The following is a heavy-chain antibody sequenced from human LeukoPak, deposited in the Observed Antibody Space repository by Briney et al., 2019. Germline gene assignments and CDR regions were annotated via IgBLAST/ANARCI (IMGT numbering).Heavy chain of an antibody. CDR2: IIPILGTA. V-gene: IGHV1-69*13. J-gene: IGHJ4*02. D-gene: IGHD2-2*01. Sequence: SVKVSCKASGGTFSSYAISWVRQAPGQGLEWMGGIIPILGTANYAQKFQGRVTITADESTSTAYMELSSLRSEDTAVYYCARVDTNKIPAAHTYFDYWGQGTLVTVSS. CDR1: GGTFSSYA. CDR3: ARVDTNKIPAAHTYFDY.